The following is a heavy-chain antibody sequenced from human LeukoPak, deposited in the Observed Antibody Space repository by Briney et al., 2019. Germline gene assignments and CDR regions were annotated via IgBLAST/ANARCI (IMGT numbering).Heavy chain of an antibody. CDR2: IYPGDSDT. J-gene: IGHJ4*02. CDR3: ARTSLTYTSSSPFDS. V-gene: IGHV5-51*01. Sequence: GESLNISCKGSGYSFSTYWIGWVRQMSGKGLEWMGIIYPGDSDTRYSPSFQGQVTISADKSISTAYLQWTSLKASDTAMYYCARTSLTYTSSSPFDSWGQGTLVTVSS. CDR1: GYSFSTYW. D-gene: IGHD6-6*01.